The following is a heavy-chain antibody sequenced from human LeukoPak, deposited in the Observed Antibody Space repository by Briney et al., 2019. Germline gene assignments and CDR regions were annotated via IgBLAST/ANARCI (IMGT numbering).Heavy chain of an antibody. CDR3: TRSGTRLGTDFDY. CDR2: INENSRYT. J-gene: IGHJ4*02. D-gene: IGHD3-16*01. Sequence: GGSLRLSCSGSGFTFRSYAMDWVRQAPGKGLEWVSSINENSRYTYYADSVKGRFTISRDNAKNSLYLQMNSLRVEDTAVYYCTRSGTRLGTDFDYWGQGTLVTVSS. V-gene: IGHV3-21*01. CDR1: GFTFRSYA.